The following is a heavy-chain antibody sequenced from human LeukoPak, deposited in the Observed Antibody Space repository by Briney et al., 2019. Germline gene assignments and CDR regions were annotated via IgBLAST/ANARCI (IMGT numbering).Heavy chain of an antibody. Sequence: PSETLSLTCTVSGGSISSSSYYWGWIRQPPGKGLEWIGSIYYSGSTYYNPSLKSRVTISVDTSKNQFSLKLSSVTAADTAVYYCAKLPRAGVGVPLWGQGTLVTVSS. V-gene: IGHV4-39*07. CDR1: GGSISSSSYY. J-gene: IGHJ4*02. CDR3: AKLPRAGVGVPL. CDR2: IYYSGST. D-gene: IGHD1-26*01.